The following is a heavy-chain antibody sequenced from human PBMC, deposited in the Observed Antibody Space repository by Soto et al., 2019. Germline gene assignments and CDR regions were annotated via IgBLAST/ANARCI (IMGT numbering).Heavy chain of an antibody. Sequence: ASVKVSCKASGYTFASYYMHWVRQAPGQGLEWMGIINPSGGSTSYAQKFQGRVTMTRDTSTSTVYMELSSLRSEDTAVYYCARDPRAGVAVADYYYYGMDVWGQGTTVTVSS. CDR1: GYTFASYY. V-gene: IGHV1-46*01. CDR2: INPSGGST. J-gene: IGHJ6*02. CDR3: ARDPRAGVAVADYYYYGMDV. D-gene: IGHD6-19*01.